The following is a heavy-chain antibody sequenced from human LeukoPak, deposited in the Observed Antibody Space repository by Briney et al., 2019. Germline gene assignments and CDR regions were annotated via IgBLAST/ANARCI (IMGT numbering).Heavy chain of an antibody. CDR3: AKFNDILTGYFDY. Sequence: GGSLRLSCAASGFTFSSYAMGWVRQSPGKGLEWVSAISGGGGSTYYAYYTDSVKGRFTISRDNSKNTLYLQMNSLRAEDTAVYFCAKFNDILTGYFDYWGQGTLVTVSS. D-gene: IGHD3-9*01. V-gene: IGHV3-23*01. CDR2: ISGGGGST. CDR1: GFTFSSYA. J-gene: IGHJ4*02.